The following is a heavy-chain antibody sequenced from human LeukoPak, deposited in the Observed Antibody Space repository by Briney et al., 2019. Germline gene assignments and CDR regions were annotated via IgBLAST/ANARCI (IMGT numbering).Heavy chain of an antibody. J-gene: IGHJ4*02. D-gene: IGHD3-10*01. Sequence: ASVKVSCKASGYTFTGYYMHWVRQAPGQGLEWMGWINPNSGGTNYAQKFQGRVTMTRDTSIGTAYMELSRLRSDDTAVYYCARDSELLWFGEFGDYWGQGTLVTVSS. CDR1: GYTFTGYY. CDR3: ARDSELLWFGEFGDY. CDR2: INPNSGGT. V-gene: IGHV1-2*02.